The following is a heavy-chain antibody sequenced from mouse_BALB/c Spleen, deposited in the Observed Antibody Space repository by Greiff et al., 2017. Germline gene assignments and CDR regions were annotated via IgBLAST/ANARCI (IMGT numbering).Heavy chain of an antibody. V-gene: IGHV1-37*01. D-gene: IGHD2-1*01. CDR1: GYSFTGDF. Sequence: VQLKESGPELVKPGASVKISCNASGYSFTGDFMNWVKQSHGKSLEWIGRINPYNGDTFYNQKFKGKATLTVAKSSRTAPIELLRLTSEGSAVYYYGRGNYGNYYFEYWGQGTTLTVSS. J-gene: IGHJ2*01. CDR3: GRGNYGNYYFEY. CDR2: INPYNGDT.